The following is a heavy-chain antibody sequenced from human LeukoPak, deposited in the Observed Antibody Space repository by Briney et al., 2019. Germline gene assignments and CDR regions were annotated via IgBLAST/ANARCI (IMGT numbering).Heavy chain of an antibody. V-gene: IGHV1-2*02. D-gene: IGHD3-9*01. J-gene: IGHJ4*02. CDR3: ARDIAAYYDILTGIDY. Sequence: ASVKVSCKASGYTFTGYYMHRVRQAPGQGLEWMGWINPNSGGTNYAQKFQGRVTMTRDTSISTAYMELSRLRSDDTAVYYCARDIAAYYDILTGIDYWGQGTLVTVSS. CDR2: INPNSGGT. CDR1: GYTFTGYY.